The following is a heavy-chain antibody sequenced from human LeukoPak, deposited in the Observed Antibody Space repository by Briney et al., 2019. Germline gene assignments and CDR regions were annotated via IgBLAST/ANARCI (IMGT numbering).Heavy chain of an antibody. CDR2: ISGSGGST. Sequence: PGGSLRLSCAASGFTFSSYAMSWVRQAPGKGLEWVSAISGSGGSTYYADSVKGRFTISRDNSKNTLYLQMNSLRAEDTAVYYCAKAANYYDSSGYSVDYFDYWGQGTPVTVSS. J-gene: IGHJ4*02. D-gene: IGHD3-22*01. CDR3: AKAANYYDSSGYSVDYFDY. V-gene: IGHV3-23*01. CDR1: GFTFSSYA.